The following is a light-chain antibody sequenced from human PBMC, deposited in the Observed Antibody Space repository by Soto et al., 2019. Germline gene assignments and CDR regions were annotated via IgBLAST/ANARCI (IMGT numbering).Light chain of an antibody. J-gene: IGKJ4*01. V-gene: IGKV3-11*01. CDR2: DAS. CDR1: QSVSRY. Sequence: EIALTQSPATLSLSPGERATFSCRASQSVSRYLAWYQQKLGQAPRLLIHDASNRAPGIPARFSGSGSGTDFTLTISSLEPEDFAVYYCQHRGNWPLTFGGGTRVEI. CDR3: QHRGNWPLT.